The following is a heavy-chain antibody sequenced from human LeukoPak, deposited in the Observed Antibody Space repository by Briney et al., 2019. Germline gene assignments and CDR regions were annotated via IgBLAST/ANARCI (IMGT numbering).Heavy chain of an antibody. CDR1: GGTFSSYA. J-gene: IGHJ4*02. V-gene: IGHV1-69*05. CDR3: GAAGLGYYFDY. CDR2: IIPIFGTA. D-gene: IGHD6-13*01. Sequence: SVKVSCKASGGTFSSYAISWVRQAPGQGLEWMGRIIPIFGTANYAQKFQGRVTITTDESTSTAYMELSSLRSEDTAVYYCGAAGLGYYFDYWGQVTLVTVSS.